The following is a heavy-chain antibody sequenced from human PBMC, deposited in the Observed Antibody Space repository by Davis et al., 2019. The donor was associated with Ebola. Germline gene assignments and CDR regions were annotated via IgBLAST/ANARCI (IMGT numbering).Heavy chain of an antibody. D-gene: IGHD3-22*01. CDR2: TRNKAKGYTT. CDR1: GFTFSDYY. J-gene: IGHJ1*01. CDR3: ARDFYDSSGHYYAQH. V-gene: IGHV3-72*01. Sequence: GESLKISCAASGFTFSDYYMSWIRQAPGKGLEWVGRTRNKAKGYTTEYAASVKGRFTISRDDSKNSLYLQMNSLITEDTAVYYCARDFYDSSGHYYAQHWGQGTLVTVSS.